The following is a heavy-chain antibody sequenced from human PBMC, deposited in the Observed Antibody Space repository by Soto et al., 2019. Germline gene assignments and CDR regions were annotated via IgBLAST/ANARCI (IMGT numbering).Heavy chain of an antibody. Sequence: SVKVSCKASGGTFSSYAISWVRQAPGQGLEWMGGFIPIFGTANYAQKFQGRVTITADESTSTAYMELSSLRSGDTAVYYCAINNPTYYYDSSGYRPPQNRGQGTLVTVS. V-gene: IGHV1-69*13. CDR3: AINNPTYYYDSSGYRPPQN. CDR1: GGTFSSYA. D-gene: IGHD3-22*01. CDR2: FIPIFGTA. J-gene: IGHJ4*02.